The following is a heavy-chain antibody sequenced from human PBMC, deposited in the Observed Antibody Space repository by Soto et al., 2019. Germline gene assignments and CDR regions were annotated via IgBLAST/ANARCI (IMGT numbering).Heavy chain of an antibody. V-gene: IGHV3-64D*06. CDR2: ISSNGGST. D-gene: IGHD7-27*01. CDR3: VKDPAIKLGDAFDI. CDR1: GFTFSSYA. Sequence: GGSLRLSCSASGFTFSSYAMHWVRQTPGKGLEYVSAISSNGGSTYYADSVKGRFTISRDNSKNTLYLQMSSLRAEDTAVYYCVKDPAIKLGDAFDIWGQGTMVTVSS. J-gene: IGHJ3*02.